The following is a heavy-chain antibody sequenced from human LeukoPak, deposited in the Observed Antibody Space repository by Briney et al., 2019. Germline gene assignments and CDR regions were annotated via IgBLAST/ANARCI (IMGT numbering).Heavy chain of an antibody. V-gene: IGHV3-23*01. CDR2: ISGSGGST. J-gene: IGHJ5*02. D-gene: IGHD6-19*01. CDR3: AKVKRAVAGTAWFDP. Sequence: PGGSLRLSCAASGFTFSSYAMSWVRQAPGKGLEWVSAISGSGGSTYYADSVKGRFTISGDNSKNTLYLQMNSLRAEDTAVYYCAKVKRAVAGTAWFDPWGQGTLVTVSS. CDR1: GFTFSSYA.